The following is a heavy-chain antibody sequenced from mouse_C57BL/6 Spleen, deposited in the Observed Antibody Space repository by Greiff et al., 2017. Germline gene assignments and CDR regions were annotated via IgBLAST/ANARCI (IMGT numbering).Heavy chain of an antibody. CDR2: IDPSDSYT. V-gene: IGHV1-69*01. D-gene: IGHD3-2*02. J-gene: IGHJ4*01. Sequence: QVQLQQPGAELVMPGASVKLSCKASGYTFTSYWMHWVKQRPGQGLEWIGEIDPSDSYTNYNQKFKGKSTLTVDKSSSTAYMQLSSLTSEDSAVYYCARESQAPLAMDYWGQGTSVTVAS. CDR1: GYTFTSYW. CDR3: ARESQAPLAMDY.